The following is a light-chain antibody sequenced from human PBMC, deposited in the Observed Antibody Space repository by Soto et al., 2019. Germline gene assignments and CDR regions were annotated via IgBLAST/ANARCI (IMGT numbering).Light chain of an antibody. CDR2: AAS. J-gene: IGKJ2*01. Sequence: DIQMTQSPSSVSASVGDRVTITCRASQGISSWLAWYQKKPGKAPKLLIYAASSLQSGVPSRFSGSGSGTDFALNISSLQPEDFATYYCQQANSFPYTFGQGTKLEIK. CDR1: QGISSW. CDR3: QQANSFPYT. V-gene: IGKV1-12*02.